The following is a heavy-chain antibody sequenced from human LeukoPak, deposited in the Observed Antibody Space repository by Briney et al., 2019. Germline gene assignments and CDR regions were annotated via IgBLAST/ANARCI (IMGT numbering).Heavy chain of an antibody. CDR2: IYHSGST. Sequence: SETLSLTCAVSGYSISSGYYWGWIRQPPGKGLEWIGSIYHSGSTYYNPSLKSRVTISVDTSKNQFSLKLSSVTAADTAVYYCARHVFGHTRVGYSSSWPEYDNWFDPWGQGTLVTVPS. J-gene: IGHJ5*02. V-gene: IGHV4-38-2*01. D-gene: IGHD6-13*01. CDR3: ARHVFGHTRVGYSSSWPEYDNWFDP. CDR1: GYSISSGYY.